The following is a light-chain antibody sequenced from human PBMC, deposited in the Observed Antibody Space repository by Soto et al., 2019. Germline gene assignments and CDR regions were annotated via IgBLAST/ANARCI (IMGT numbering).Light chain of an antibody. V-gene: IGKV3-11*01. J-gene: IGKJ2*01. CDR3: LQRSNWQYT. CDR2: DAS. CDR1: QSVSSY. Sequence: EIVLTQSPATLSLSPGERATLSCRASQSVSSYLAWYQQKPGLAPRLLIYDASNRVTGIPARFSGSGSGTDFTLTISSLEPEDFAVYYCLQRSNWQYTFGQGTKVEIK.